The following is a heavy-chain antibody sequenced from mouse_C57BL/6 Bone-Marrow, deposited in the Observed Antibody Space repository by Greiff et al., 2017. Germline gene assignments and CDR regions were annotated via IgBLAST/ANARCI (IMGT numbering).Heavy chain of an antibody. D-gene: IGHD1-1*01. CDR1: GYTFTSYW. CDR3: ARDYYYVSRGRDFDY. Sequence: QVQLQQPGAELVRPGSSVKLSCKASGYTFTSYWMHWVKQRPIQGLEWIGNIDPSDSETHYNQKFKDKATLTVDKSSSTAYMQLSSLTSEDSAVYYCARDYYYVSRGRDFDYWGQGTTLTVSS. CDR2: IDPSDSET. J-gene: IGHJ2*01. V-gene: IGHV1-52*01.